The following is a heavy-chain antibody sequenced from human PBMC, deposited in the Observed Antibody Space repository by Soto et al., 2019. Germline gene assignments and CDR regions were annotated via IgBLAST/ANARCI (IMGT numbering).Heavy chain of an antibody. Sequence: QVQLVESGGGVVQPGRSLRLSCAASGFTFSSYGMHWVRQAPGKGLEWVAVISYDGSNKYYADSVKGRFTISRDNSKNTLYLQMNRLRAEDTAVYYCAKDGAAAGTAEKYYFDYWGQGTLVTVSS. CDR1: GFTFSSYG. D-gene: IGHD6-13*01. V-gene: IGHV3-30*18. CDR3: AKDGAAAGTAEKYYFDY. J-gene: IGHJ4*02. CDR2: ISYDGSNK.